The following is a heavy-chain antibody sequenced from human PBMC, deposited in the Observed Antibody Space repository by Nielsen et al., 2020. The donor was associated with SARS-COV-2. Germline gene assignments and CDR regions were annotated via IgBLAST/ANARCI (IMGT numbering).Heavy chain of an antibody. CDR3: ARRWRYFDWLLTDHGMDV. CDR1: GFTFSSYW. CDR2: IKQDGSEK. D-gene: IGHD3-9*01. Sequence: GESLKISCAASGFTFSSYWMSWVRQAPGKGLEWVANIKQDGSEKYYVDSVKGRFTISRDNAKNSLYLQMNSLRAEDTAVYYCARRWRYFDWLLTDHGMDVWGQGTTVTVSS. J-gene: IGHJ6*02. V-gene: IGHV3-7*03.